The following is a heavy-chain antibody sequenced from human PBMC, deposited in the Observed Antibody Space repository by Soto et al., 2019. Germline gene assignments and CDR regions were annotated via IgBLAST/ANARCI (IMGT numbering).Heavy chain of an antibody. CDR2: MNPNSGNT. J-gene: IGHJ3*01. V-gene: IGHV1-8*01. Sequence: QVQLVQSGAEVKKPGASVKVSCKASGYTFTSYDINWVRQATGQGLEWMGWMNPNSGNTGYAQKFQGRVTMTRNTSIRRAYVELISRRSEDPAVYYCTRGIDYYDSGDDAFDLWSQGTMVTVSS. CDR1: GYTFTSYD. CDR3: TRGIDYYDSGDDAFDL. D-gene: IGHD3-10*01.